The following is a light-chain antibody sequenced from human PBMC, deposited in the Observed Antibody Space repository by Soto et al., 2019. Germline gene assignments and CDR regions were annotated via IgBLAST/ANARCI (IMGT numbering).Light chain of an antibody. CDR1: QSLLQRNGYNY. CDR2: LGS. V-gene: IGKV2-28*01. Sequence: IVMTQSPLSLPVTPGEPASISCRSSQSLLQRNGYNYVDWYLQKPGQSPQLLLYLGSYRASGVPDRFSGSGSGTEFTLKISRVEADDVGIYYCMQALQTSFTFGPGTKVDIK. CDR3: MQALQTSFT. J-gene: IGKJ3*01.